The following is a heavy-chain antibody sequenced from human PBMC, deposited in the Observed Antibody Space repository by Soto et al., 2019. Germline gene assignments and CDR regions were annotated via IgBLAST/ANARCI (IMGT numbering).Heavy chain of an antibody. CDR2: ISAGGGGT. D-gene: IGHD3-22*01. Sequence: GGSLRLSCAGSGFTLTRSAVSWVRQAPGKGLEWVSGISAGGGGTYYADSVKGRFTISRDVAKNTVYLQMNGLRVEDTAVYYCYYDSSGYCFDYWGQGTLVTVSS. V-gene: IGHV3-23*01. CDR3: YYDSSGYCFDY. CDR1: GFTLTRSA. J-gene: IGHJ4*02.